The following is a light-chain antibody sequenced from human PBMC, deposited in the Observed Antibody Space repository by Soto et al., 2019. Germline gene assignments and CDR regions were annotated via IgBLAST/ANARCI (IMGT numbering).Light chain of an antibody. V-gene: IGKV1-39*01. CDR2: GAS. Sequence: DIQMTQSPFSLSASVGDRVASTCRASQNITTYVNWYQQKPGKAPNLLIYGASNLQSGVPSRFSGSGSGTEFTLTISSLRPEDFATYYCQLSYSSPVTYGQGTRLDIK. CDR1: QNITTY. J-gene: IGKJ5*01. CDR3: QLSYSSPVT.